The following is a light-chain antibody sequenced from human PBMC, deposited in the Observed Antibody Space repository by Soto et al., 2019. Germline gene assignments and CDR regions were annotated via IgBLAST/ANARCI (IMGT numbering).Light chain of an antibody. CDR3: QQYNNWPRRT. CDR1: QSVNDK. CDR2: GAS. J-gene: IGKJ1*01. V-gene: IGKV3-15*01. Sequence: EMVMTQSPATLSVSPGERATLSCRASQSVNDKLAWYQQKPDQAPRPLIYGASTRATGIPARFSGSGSGTEFTLTISSLQSEDFALYYCQQYNNWPRRTFGQGTKVEIK.